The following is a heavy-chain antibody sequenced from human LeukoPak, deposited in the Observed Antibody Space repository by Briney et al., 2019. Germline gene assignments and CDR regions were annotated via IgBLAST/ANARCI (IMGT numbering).Heavy chain of an antibody. CDR2: IIPIFGTA. D-gene: IGHD1-1*01. CDR1: GGTFSSYA. CDR3: TNTRVYSWNEGWSYFDY. Sequence: ASVKVSCKASGGTFSSYAISWVRQAPGQGLEWMGGIIPIFGTANYAQKFQGRVTITTDESTSTAYMELSSLRSEDTAVYYCTNTRVYSWNEGWSYFDYWGQGTLVTVSS. V-gene: IGHV1-69*05. J-gene: IGHJ4*02.